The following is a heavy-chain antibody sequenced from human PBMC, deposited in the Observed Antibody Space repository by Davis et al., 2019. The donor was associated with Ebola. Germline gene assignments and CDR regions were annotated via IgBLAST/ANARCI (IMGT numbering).Heavy chain of an antibody. V-gene: IGHV1-46*01. CDR1: GYTFTSYY. CDR3: ARDVYGGPAPYGMDV. D-gene: IGHD4-23*01. CDR2: INPSGGST. Sequence: ASVKVSCKASGYTFTSYYMHWVRQAPGQGLEWMGIINPSGGSTSYAQKFQGRVTMTRDTSTSTVYMELSSLRSEDTAVYYCARDVYGGPAPYGMDVWGQGTTVTVPS. J-gene: IGHJ6*02.